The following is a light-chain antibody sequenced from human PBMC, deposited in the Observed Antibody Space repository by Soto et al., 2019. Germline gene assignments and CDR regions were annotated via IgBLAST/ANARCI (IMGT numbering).Light chain of an antibody. CDR1: QSIVSW. CDR3: QQYHSYWT. V-gene: IGKV1-5*03. J-gene: IGKJ1*01. CDR2: KAS. Sequence: DIQMTQSPSTLSAFVGDRVTITCRASQSIVSWLAWYQQKPGKAPKLLIYKASTLQNGVPSRFSGSGFGTEFSLAISSLQPDDFATYYCQQYHSYWTFGQGTKVEIK.